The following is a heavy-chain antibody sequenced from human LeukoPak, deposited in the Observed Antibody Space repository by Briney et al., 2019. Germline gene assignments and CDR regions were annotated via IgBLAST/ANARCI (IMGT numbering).Heavy chain of an antibody. CDR2: IYHSGST. CDR1: GGSISSGGYY. CDR3: ARDRDSSGHDY. D-gene: IGHD3-22*01. J-gene: IGHJ4*02. V-gene: IGHV4-30-2*01. Sequence: PSETLSLACTVSGGSISSGGYYWSWIRQPPGKGLEWIGYIYHSGSTYYNPSLKSRVTISVDRSKNQFSLKLSSVTAADTAVYYCARDRDSSGHDYWGQGTLVTVSS.